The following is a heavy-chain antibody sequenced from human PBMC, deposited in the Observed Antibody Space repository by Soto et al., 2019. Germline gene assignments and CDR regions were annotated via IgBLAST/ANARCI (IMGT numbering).Heavy chain of an antibody. CDR1: GFTFSSYA. V-gene: IGHV3-23*01. J-gene: IGHJ4*02. D-gene: IGHD3-22*01. CDR3: ATSGHGWRYYYDSSGYYYFDY. CDR2: ISGSGGST. Sequence: PGGSLRLSCAASGFTFSSYAMSWVRQAPGKGLEWVSAISGSGGSTYYADSVKGRFTISRDNSKNTLYLQMNSLRAEDTAVYYCATSGHGWRYYYDSSGYYYFDYWGQGTLVTVSS.